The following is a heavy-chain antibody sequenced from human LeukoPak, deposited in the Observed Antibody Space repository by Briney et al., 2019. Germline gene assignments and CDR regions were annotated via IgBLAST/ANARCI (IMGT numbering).Heavy chain of an antibody. Sequence: SETLSLTCTVSGGSISSYYWSWIRQPPGKGLEWIGYIYYSGSTNYNPPLKSRVTISVDTSKNQFSLKLSSVTAADTAVYYCARLRAFYGDYGGWFDPWGQGTLVTVSS. J-gene: IGHJ5*02. CDR1: GGSISSYY. CDR3: ARLRAFYGDYGGWFDP. CDR2: IYYSGST. D-gene: IGHD4-17*01. V-gene: IGHV4-59*08.